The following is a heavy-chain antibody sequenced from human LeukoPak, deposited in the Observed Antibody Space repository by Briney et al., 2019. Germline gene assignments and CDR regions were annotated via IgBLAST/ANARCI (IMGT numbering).Heavy chain of an antibody. J-gene: IGHJ6*02. D-gene: IGHD3-3*01. CDR1: GYTFTSYG. CDR3: ARDPQLSYYDFWSVYYYGMDV. Sequence: GASVKVSCKASGYTFTSYGISWVRQAPGQGLEWMGWISAYNGNTNYVQKLQGRVTMTTDTSTSTAYMELRSLRSDDTAVYYCARDPQLSYYDFWSVYYYGMDVWGQGTTVTVSS. CDR2: ISAYNGNT. V-gene: IGHV1-18*01.